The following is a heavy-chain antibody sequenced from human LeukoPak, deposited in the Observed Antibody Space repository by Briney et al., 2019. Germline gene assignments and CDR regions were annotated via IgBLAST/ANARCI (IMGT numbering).Heavy chain of an antibody. CDR3: AGLGASGNGYLSWFDP. D-gene: IGHD3-22*01. Sequence: SETLSLTCTVSGGSISTYYWSWIRQPPGKGLEWIGYIYYSGNSNYNPSLKSRVTISVDTSKNQFSLKLSSVTAADTAVYYCAGLGASGNGYLSWFDPWGQGALVTVSS. CDR2: IYYSGNS. J-gene: IGHJ5*02. V-gene: IGHV4-59*01. CDR1: GGSISTYY.